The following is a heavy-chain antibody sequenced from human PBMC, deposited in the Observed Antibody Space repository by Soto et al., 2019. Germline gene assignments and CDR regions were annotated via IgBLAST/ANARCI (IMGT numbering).Heavy chain of an antibody. J-gene: IGHJ4*02. D-gene: IGHD3-22*01. CDR2: IYYTGST. V-gene: IGHV4-61*08. CDR1: GGSISSGGYS. CDR3: ARGTGDSSGYYRPFDY. Sequence: SETLSLTCAVSGGSISSGGYSWSWIRQPPGKGLEWIGYIYYTGSTNYNPSLESRVTMSVDTSRNQFSLKITSLTAADTAVYYCARGTGDSSGYYRPFDYWGQGTLVTAPQ.